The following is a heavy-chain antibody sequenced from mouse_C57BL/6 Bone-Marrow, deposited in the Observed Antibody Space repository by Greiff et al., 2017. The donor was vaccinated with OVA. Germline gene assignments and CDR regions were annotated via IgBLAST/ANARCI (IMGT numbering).Heavy chain of an antibody. CDR2: FHPYNDDT. J-gene: IGHJ1*03. CDR3: ATPYFHRCSYGDFDF. CDR1: GYTFTTYP. V-gene: IGHV1-47*01. D-gene: IGHD1-1*01. Sequence: VQLQQSGAELVKPGASVKMSCKASGYTFTTYPIEWMKQNHGKSLEWIGNFHPYNDDTKYNEKFKGKATLTVEKSSSTVYLELSRLTSDDSAVYYRATPYFHRCSYGDFDFWGTGTTVTVSS.